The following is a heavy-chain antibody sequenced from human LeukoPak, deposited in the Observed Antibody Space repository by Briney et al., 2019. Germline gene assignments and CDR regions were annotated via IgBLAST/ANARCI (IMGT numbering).Heavy chain of an antibody. CDR3: ARSYYYGSEDAFDI. V-gene: IGHV3-33*01. CDR1: GFTFSSYG. D-gene: IGHD3-10*01. Sequence: TGGSLRLSCAASGFTFSSYGMHWVRQAPGKGLEWVAVIWYDGSNKYYADSVKGRFTISRDNSKNTLYLQMNSLRAEDTAVYYCARSYYYGSEDAFDIWGQGTMVTVSS. CDR2: IWYDGSNK. J-gene: IGHJ3*02.